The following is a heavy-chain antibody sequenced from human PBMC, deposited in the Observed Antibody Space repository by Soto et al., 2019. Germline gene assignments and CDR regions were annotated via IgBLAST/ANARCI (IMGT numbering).Heavy chain of an antibody. CDR3: ARDPNTGTYHFNY. J-gene: IGHJ4*02. D-gene: IGHD1-1*01. CDR2: ITSSSSAI. CDR1: GFTFSSYT. V-gene: IGHV3-21*01. Sequence: EVQLLESGGGLVKPGGSLRISCAASGFTFSSYTMNWVRQAPGKGLEWVSSITSSSSAIYYADSVRGRFTISRDNAKNSLYLQMNSLRAEDAAVYYCARDPNTGTYHFNYWGQGTLVTVSS.